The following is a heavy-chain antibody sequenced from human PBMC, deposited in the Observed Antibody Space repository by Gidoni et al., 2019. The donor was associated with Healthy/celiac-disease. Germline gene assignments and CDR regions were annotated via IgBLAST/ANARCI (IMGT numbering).Heavy chain of an antibody. J-gene: IGHJ3*02. CDR2: ISYDGSNK. Sequence: QVQLVESGGGVVQPGRSLRLSCAASGFTFSSYGMHWVRQAPGKGLEWVAVISYDGSNKYYADSVKGRFTISRDNSKNTLYLQMNSLRAEDTAVYYCAKVETAPRNYDILTDYSRNAFDIWGQGTMVTVSS. V-gene: IGHV3-30*18. CDR1: GFTFSSYG. CDR3: AKVETAPRNYDILTDYSRNAFDI. D-gene: IGHD3-9*01.